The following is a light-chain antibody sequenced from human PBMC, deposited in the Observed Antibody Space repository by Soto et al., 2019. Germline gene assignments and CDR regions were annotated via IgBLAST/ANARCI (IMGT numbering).Light chain of an antibody. V-gene: IGKV3-11*01. J-gene: IGKJ4*01. CDR3: QQRSKLPRT. Sequence: EIILTQSPGTLSLSPGERATLSCRASQSVSDYLAWYQQKAGQPPRVLIYGASNRATDIPARFSGSGSGTDFTLTISRLEPEDSAVYYCQQRSKLPRTFGGGTRVEIK. CDR2: GAS. CDR1: QSVSDY.